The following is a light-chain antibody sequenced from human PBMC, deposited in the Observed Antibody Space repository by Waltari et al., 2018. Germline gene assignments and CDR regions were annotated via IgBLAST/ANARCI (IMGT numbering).Light chain of an antibody. V-gene: IGKV1-39*01. CDR1: QYINNF. J-gene: IGKJ1*01. CDR3: QQIYSAPRM. Sequence: DIQMNQSPSSLSASDGDRVLITCRASQYINNFLNWYQQKPGKAPYLLIYAASTLHVGVPSRFSGSGSGTEFTLTISGIQPEDFAAYYCQQIYSAPRMFGQGTKVEVK. CDR2: AAS.